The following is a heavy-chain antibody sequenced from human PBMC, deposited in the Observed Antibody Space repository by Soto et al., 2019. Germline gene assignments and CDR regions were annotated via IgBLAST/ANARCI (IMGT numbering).Heavy chain of an antibody. CDR3: ARDIGIREYSSSRREGYYYYGMDV. CDR2: IWYDGSNK. Sequence: GGSLRLSCAASGFTFSSYGMHWVRQAPGKGLEWVAVIWYDGSNKYYADSVKGRFTISRDNSKNTLYLQMNSLRAEDTTVYYCARDIGIREYSSSRREGYYYYGMDVWGQGTTVTVSS. J-gene: IGHJ6*02. CDR1: GFTFSSYG. V-gene: IGHV3-33*01. D-gene: IGHD6-13*01.